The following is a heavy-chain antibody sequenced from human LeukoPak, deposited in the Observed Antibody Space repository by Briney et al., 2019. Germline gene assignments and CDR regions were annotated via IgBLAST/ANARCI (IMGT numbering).Heavy chain of an antibody. CDR3: TTVYRYYYDSSGYYSAFDI. D-gene: IGHD3-22*01. CDR2: IKSKTDGGTT. Sequence: PGGSLRLSCAASGFTFSNAWMSWVRQAPGKGLEWVGRIKSKTDGGTTDYAAPVKGRLTISRDDSKNTLYLQMNSLKTEDTAVYYCTTVYRYYYDSSGYYSAFDIWGQGTMVTVSS. V-gene: IGHV3-15*01. CDR1: GFTFSNAW. J-gene: IGHJ3*02.